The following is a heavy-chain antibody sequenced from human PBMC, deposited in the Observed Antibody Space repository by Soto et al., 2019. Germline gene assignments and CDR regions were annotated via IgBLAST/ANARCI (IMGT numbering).Heavy chain of an antibody. J-gene: IGHJ5*02. CDR2: IYYSGST. V-gene: IGHV4-30-4*01. CDR3: ARVGYYDSSGYPNWFDP. D-gene: IGHD3-22*01. Sequence: SETLSLTCTVSGGSTSSDNYWSWIRQPPGKGLEWIGYIYYSGSTYYNPSLKSRVTISVDTSKNQFSLKLSSVTAADTAVYYCARVGYYDSSGYPNWFDPWGQGTLVTVSS. CDR1: GGSTSSDNY.